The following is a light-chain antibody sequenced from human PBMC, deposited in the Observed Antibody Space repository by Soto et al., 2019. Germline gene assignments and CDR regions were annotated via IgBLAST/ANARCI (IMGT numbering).Light chain of an antibody. V-gene: IGLV2-23*02. CDR3: CSYAGSSTFV. CDR2: EDT. CDR1: SSDVGSYDL. Sequence: QSALTQPASVSGSPGQSITISCTGTSSDVGSYDLVSWYQQHPGKAPKLMIYEDTKRPSGVSNRFSGSKSDNTASLTMSGLQAEDEANYYCCSYAGSSTFVFGGGTKLTVL. J-gene: IGLJ2*01.